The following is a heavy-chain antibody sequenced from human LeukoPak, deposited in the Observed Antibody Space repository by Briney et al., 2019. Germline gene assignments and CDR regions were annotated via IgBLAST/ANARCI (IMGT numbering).Heavy chain of an antibody. CDR2: ISAYNGNT. J-gene: IGHJ4*02. V-gene: IGHV1-18*01. CDR1: GYTFTSYG. CDR3: ARQGVDFYVLSHFDY. Sequence: ASVKVSCKASGYTFTSYGISWVRQAPGQGLEWMGWISAYNGNTNYAQKLQGRVTMTTDTSTSTAYMELRSLRSDDTAVYSCARQGVDFYVLSHFDYWGQGTLVTVSS. D-gene: IGHD3-3*01.